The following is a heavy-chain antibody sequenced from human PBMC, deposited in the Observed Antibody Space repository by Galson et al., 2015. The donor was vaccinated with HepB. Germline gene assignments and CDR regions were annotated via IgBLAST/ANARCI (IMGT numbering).Heavy chain of an antibody. CDR3: ARDWSSLGLVIAPGAFEI. CDR1: GFTFSSYS. V-gene: IGHV3-21*01. J-gene: IGHJ3*02. Sequence: SLRLSCAASGFTFSSYSMNWVRQAPGKGLEWVSSISSSSSYIYYADSVKGRFTISRDNAKNSLYLQMNSLRAEDTAVYYCARDWSSLGLVIAPGAFEIWGQGTMVTVSS. CDR2: ISSSSSYI. D-gene: IGHD3-9*01.